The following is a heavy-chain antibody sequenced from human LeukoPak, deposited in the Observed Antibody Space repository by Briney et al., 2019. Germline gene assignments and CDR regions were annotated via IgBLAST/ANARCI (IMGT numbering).Heavy chain of an antibody. CDR2: IYPGDSDT. V-gene: IGHV5-51*01. J-gene: IGHJ4*02. D-gene: IGHD6-19*01. CDR3: ARHPRAYSSGWYRRGLDH. Sequence: GESLKISCKGSGYSFTSYWIGWVRQMPGKGLEWMGIIYPGDSDTRYSPPFQGQVTISADKSISTAYLQWSSLKASDTAMYYCARHPRAYSSGWYRRGLDHWGQGTLVTVSS. CDR1: GYSFTSYW.